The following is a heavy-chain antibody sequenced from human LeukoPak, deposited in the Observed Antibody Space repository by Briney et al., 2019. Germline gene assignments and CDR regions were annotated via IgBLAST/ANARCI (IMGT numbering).Heavy chain of an antibody. V-gene: IGHV3-53*01. D-gene: IGHD3-9*01. CDR3: ARNAPNLILTPRRDYYYYYGMDV. Sequence: GRSLRLSCAASGFTFSSYAMHWVRQTPGKGLEWVSVIYSGGSTYYADSVKGRFTISRDNSKNTLYLQMNSLRAEDTAVYYCARNAPNLILTPRRDYYYYYGMDVWGQGTTVTVSS. CDR2: IYSGGST. CDR1: GFTFSSYA. J-gene: IGHJ6*02.